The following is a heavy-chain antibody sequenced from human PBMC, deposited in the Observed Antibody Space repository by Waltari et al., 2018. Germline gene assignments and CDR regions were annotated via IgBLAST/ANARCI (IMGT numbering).Heavy chain of an antibody. J-gene: IGHJ4*02. D-gene: IGHD6-19*01. Sequence: EVQLVESGGGLVQPGGSLRLSCAASGFTFSSYWMSWVRQAPGKGLEWVANIKQDGSENYYVDSVKGRFTISRDNAKNSLYLQMNSLRAEDTAVYYCAKVGHSSGWYLTGSPIDYWGQGTLVTVSS. V-gene: IGHV3-7*03. CDR2: IKQDGSEN. CDR1: GFTFSSYW. CDR3: AKVGHSSGWYLTGSPIDY.